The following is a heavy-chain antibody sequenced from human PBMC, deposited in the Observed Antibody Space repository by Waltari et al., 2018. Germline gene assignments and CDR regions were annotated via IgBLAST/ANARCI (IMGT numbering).Heavy chain of an antibody. J-gene: IGHJ4*02. CDR1: GGTFSSYA. Sequence: QVQLVQSGAEVKKPGSSVKVSCKASGGTFSSYAISWVRQAPGQGLEWMGGIIPIFGTANYAQKFQGRVTITADESTSTAYMELSSLRSEDTAVYYCARDLGFHYYGSGSCLDYWGQGTLVTVSS. CDR3: ARDLGFHYYGSGSCLDY. CDR2: IIPIFGTA. V-gene: IGHV1-69*13. D-gene: IGHD3-10*01.